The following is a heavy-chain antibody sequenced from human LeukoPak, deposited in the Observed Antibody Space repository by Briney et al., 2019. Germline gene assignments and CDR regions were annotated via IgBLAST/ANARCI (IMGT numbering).Heavy chain of an antibody. J-gene: IGHJ4*02. D-gene: IGHD3-10*01. Sequence: PSQTLSLTCTVSGGSISSGDYHWSWIRQPPGKGLEWIGYIYYSGSTYYNPSLKSRVTISVDTSKNQFSLKLSSVTAADTAVYYCARDSSGSYSPAFFDYWGQGTLVTVSS. CDR3: ARDSSGSYSPAFFDY. V-gene: IGHV4-30-4*01. CDR1: GGSISSGDYH. CDR2: IYYSGST.